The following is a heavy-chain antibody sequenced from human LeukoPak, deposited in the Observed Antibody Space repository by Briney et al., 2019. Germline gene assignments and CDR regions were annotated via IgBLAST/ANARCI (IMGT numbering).Heavy chain of an antibody. CDR1: GFTFNNYW. CDR2: ISYDGSNK. CDR3: ARDIYSSSWYGSFDY. Sequence: PGGSLRLSCAASGFTFNNYWMHWVRQAPGKGLEWVAVISYDGSNKYYADSVKGRFTTSRDNSKNTLYLQMNSLRAEDTAVYYCARDIYSSSWYGSFDYWGQGTLVTVSS. D-gene: IGHD6-13*01. V-gene: IGHV3-30-3*01. J-gene: IGHJ4*02.